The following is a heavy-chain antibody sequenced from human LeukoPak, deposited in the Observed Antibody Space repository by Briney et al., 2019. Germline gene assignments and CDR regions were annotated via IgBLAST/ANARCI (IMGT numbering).Heavy chain of an antibody. Sequence: GASVKVSCKASGGTFSSYAISWVRQAPGQGLEWMGGIIPIFGTANYAQKFQGRVTITKSTSRSTAYMELTSLRSDDAAVYYCTRHTSPTFDYWGQGTLVTVSS. CDR2: IIPIFGTA. CDR3: TRHTSPTFDY. V-gene: IGHV1-69*05. J-gene: IGHJ4*02. D-gene: IGHD2-2*01. CDR1: GGTFSSYA.